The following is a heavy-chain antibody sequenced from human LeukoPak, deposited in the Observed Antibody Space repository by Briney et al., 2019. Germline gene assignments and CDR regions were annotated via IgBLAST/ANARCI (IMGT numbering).Heavy chain of an antibody. Sequence: GGSLRLSCAASGFTFSSYAMHWVRQAPGKGLEYVSAISSNGGSTYYANSVKGRFTISRDNSKNTLYLQMGSLRAEDMAVYYCAREVWGGYCGGDCYSEGAFDIWGKGTMVTVSS. D-gene: IGHD2-21*02. CDR1: GFTFSSYA. J-gene: IGHJ3*02. V-gene: IGHV3-64*01. CDR2: ISSNGGST. CDR3: AREVWGGYCGGDCYSEGAFDI.